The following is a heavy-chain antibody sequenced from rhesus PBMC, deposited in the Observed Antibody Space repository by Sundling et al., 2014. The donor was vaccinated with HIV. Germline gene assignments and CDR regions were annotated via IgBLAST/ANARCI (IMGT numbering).Heavy chain of an antibody. V-gene: IGHV3-103*01. D-gene: IGHD6-25*01. J-gene: IGHJ4*01. CDR2: ISSGGST. Sequence: EVQLVESGGGLAKPGGSLRLSCAASGFTFSSYAMHWVRQAPGKGLEWVSAISSGGSTYYADSVKGRFTISRDNSKNTLSLQMNSLRVEDTAVYYCARTLAAVGTPDRLHFDYWGQGVLVTVSS. CDR3: ARTLAAVGTPDRLHFDY. CDR1: GFTFSSYA.